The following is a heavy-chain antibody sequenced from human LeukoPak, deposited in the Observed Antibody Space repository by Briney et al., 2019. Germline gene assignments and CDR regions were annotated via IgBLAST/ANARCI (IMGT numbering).Heavy chain of an antibody. CDR1: GYTFTNYD. J-gene: IGHJ4*02. D-gene: IGHD2/OR15-2a*01. CDR2: MNPNSGNR. V-gene: IGHV1-8*01. CDR3: ARVYGDVDY. Sequence: ASVKVSCKASGYTFTNYDINWVRQATGQGLEWMGWMNPNSGNRGYAQKFQGRVTMTRNTAISTAYMELSSLRSEDTAAYYCARVYGDVDYWGQGTLVTVSS.